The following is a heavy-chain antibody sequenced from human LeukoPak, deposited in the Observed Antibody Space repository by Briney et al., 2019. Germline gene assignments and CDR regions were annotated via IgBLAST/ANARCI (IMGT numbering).Heavy chain of an antibody. CDR2: ISHGGHT. V-gene: IGHV4-34*01. J-gene: IGHJ4*02. D-gene: IGHD1-26*01. CDR1: GGSFSDYL. CDR3: ARLASGSYGPLTPFDY. Sequence: PSETLSLTCAVYGGSFSDYLWNWIRQSPGKGLEWIGEISHGGHTNYNPSLKSRVTISVDTSKNQFSLRLSSVTAADTAVYYSARLASGSYGPLTPFDYWGQGTLVTVSS.